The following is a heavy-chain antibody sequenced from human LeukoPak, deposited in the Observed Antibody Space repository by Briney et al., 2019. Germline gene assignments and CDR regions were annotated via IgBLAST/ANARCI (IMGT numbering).Heavy chain of an antibody. CDR3: ARDLLPHLDYYGSGSYSRWFDP. CDR1: GFTFSAYA. J-gene: IGHJ5*02. D-gene: IGHD3-10*01. Sequence: GGSLRLSCAASGFTFSAYAMGWVRQAPGKGLEWVSSISSSSSYIYYADSVKGRFTISRDNAKNSLYLQMNSLRAEDTAVYYCARDLLPHLDYYGSGSYSRWFDPWGQGTLVTVSS. V-gene: IGHV3-21*01. CDR2: ISSSSSYI.